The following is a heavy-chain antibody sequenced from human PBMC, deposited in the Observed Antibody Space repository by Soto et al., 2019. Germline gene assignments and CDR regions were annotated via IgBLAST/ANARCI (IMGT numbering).Heavy chain of an antibody. V-gene: IGHV3-21*01. CDR1: GFTFSSYS. D-gene: IGHD2-2*01. CDR3: ARGSYQLLFTLRLGVNWFDP. J-gene: IGHJ5*02. CDR2: ISSSSSYI. Sequence: GGSLRLSCAASGFTFSSYSMNWVRQAPGKGLEWVSSISSSSSYIYYADSVKGRFTISRDNAKNSLYLQMNSLRAEDTAVYYCARGSYQLLFTLRLGVNWFDPWGQGTLVTVSS.